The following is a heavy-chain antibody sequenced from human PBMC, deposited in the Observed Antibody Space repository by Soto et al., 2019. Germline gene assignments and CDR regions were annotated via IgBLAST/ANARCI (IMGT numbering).Heavy chain of an antibody. J-gene: IGHJ4*02. D-gene: IGHD2-2*01. CDR2: IDWDDDK. CDR3: ARGSTSCYRGLGYFDY. V-gene: IGHV2-70*11. CDR1: GFSLSTSGMC. Sequence: SGPTLVNPTQTLTLTCTFSGFSLSTSGMCVSWIRQPPGKALEWLARIDWDDDKYYSTSLKTRLTISKDTSKNQVVLTMTNMDPVDTATYYCARGSTSCYRGLGYFDYWGQGTLVTVSS.